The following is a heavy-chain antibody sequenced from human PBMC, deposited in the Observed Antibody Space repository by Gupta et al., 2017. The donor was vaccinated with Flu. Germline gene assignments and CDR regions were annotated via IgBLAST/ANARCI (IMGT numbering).Heavy chain of an antibody. D-gene: IGHD5-12*01. CDR3: SREQINIGYRGMEV. V-gene: IGHV3-74*01. Sequence: EVQLVESGGGLVQPGGSLRLSCAASGFTFSNYWMHWVRQGPGKRLVWVSRINADGSWTTYADSVKGRFTMSRDNAKNTLYLQMNSLRAEDTAIYYCSREQINIGYRGMEVWGQGTTVTVSS. CDR1: GFTFSNYW. CDR2: INADGSWT. J-gene: IGHJ6*02.